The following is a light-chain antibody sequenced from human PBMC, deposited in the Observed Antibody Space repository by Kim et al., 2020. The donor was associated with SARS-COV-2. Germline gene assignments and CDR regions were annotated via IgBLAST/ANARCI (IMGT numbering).Light chain of an antibody. CDR3: QQRSNWPLT. Sequence: LSPGESATLSCRASQSVSSYLAWYQQKPGQAPRLLIYDASNRATGIPVRFSGSGSGTDFTLTISSLESEDFAVYYCQQRSNWPLTFGGGTKLEI. V-gene: IGKV3-11*01. J-gene: IGKJ4*01. CDR1: QSVSSY. CDR2: DAS.